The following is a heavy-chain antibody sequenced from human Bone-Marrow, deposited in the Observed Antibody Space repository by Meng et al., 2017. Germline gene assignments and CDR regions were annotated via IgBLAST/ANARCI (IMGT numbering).Heavy chain of an antibody. J-gene: IGHJ6*02. V-gene: IGHV4-38-2*01. D-gene: IGHD5-18*01. Sequence: SETLSLTCAVSGYSISSGYYWGWIRQPPGKGLEWIGSIYHSGSTYYNPSLKSRVTISVDTSKNQFSLKLSSVTAADTAVYYCARDTDSYGSRRPSYGMDVWGQGTTVTGAS. CDR1: GYSISSGYY. CDR3: ARDTDSYGSRRPSYGMDV. CDR2: IYHSGST.